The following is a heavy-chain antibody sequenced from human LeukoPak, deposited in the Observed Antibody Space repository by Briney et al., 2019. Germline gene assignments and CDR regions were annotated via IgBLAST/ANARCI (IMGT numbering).Heavy chain of an antibody. J-gene: IGHJ5*02. V-gene: IGHV4-61*01. D-gene: IGHD6-19*01. CDR3: AREDSSVNWFDP. CDR1: GGSVSSGSYY. Sequence: SETLSLTCTVSGGSVSSGSYYCSWIRQPPGKGLEWIWYIYYSGSTNYNPSLKSRVTISVDPSKNQFSLKLSSVTAADTAVYYCAREDSSVNWFDPWGQGTLVTVSS. CDR2: IYYSGST.